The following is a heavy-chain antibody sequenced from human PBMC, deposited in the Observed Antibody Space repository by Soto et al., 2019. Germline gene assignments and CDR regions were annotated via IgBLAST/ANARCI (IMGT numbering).Heavy chain of an antibody. CDR2: INHSGST. V-gene: IGHV4-34*01. J-gene: IGHJ4*02. Sequence: PSETLSLTCAVYGGSFSGYYWSWIRQPPGKGLEWIGEINHSGSTNYNPSLKSRVTISVDTSKNQFSLKLSSVTAADTAVYYCARGLFRLRAPDYWGQGTLVTVSS. CDR1: GGSFSGYY. CDR3: ARGLFRLRAPDY.